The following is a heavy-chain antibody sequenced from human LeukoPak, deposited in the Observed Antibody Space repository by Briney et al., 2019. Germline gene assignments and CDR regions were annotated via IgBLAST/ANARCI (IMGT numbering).Heavy chain of an antibody. Sequence: PSETLSLTCTVSGGSISSSRYYWGWIRQPPGKGLEWIGSIHYSGSTYYNPSLKSRVTISVDTSKNQFSLKLSSVTAADTAVYYCARDDTIFGVVIPYDYWGQGTLVTVSS. V-gene: IGHV4-39*07. CDR3: ARDDTIFGVVIPYDY. D-gene: IGHD3-3*01. J-gene: IGHJ4*02. CDR2: IHYSGST. CDR1: GGSISSSRYY.